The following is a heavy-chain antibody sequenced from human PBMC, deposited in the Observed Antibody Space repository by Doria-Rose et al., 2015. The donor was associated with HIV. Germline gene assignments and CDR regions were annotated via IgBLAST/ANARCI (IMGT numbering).Heavy chain of an antibody. CDR2: IFSDDES. Sequence: QITLKESGPVLVKPTETLTLTCTVSGVSLSSPGMGVSWIRQPPGKALEWLANIFSDDESSYKTSLKSRLTISRSTSKSQVVLTMTDMDPVDTATYYCARIKSSRWYHKYYFDFWGQGTLVIVSA. D-gene: IGHD6-13*01. CDR1: GVSLSSPGMG. J-gene: IGHJ4*02. CDR3: ARIKSSRWYHKYYFDF. V-gene: IGHV2-26*01.